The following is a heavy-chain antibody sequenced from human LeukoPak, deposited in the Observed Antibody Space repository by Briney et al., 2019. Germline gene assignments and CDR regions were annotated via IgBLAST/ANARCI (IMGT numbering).Heavy chain of an antibody. V-gene: IGHV3-7*04. CDR2: IKQDGSEK. CDR3: ARATTVTTSPSGYFDY. D-gene: IGHD4-17*01. J-gene: IGHJ4*02. CDR1: GFTFSIYW. Sequence: GGSLRLSCAASGFTFSIYWMSWVRQAPGKGLEWVANIKQDGSEKYYVDSVKGRFTISRDNAKNSLYLQMNSLRAEDTAVYYCARATTVTTSPSGYFDYWGQGTLVTVSS.